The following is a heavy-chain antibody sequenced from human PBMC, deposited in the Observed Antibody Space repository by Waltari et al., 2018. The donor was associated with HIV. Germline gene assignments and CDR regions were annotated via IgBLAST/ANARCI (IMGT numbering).Heavy chain of an antibody. J-gene: IGHJ4*02. CDR1: GLSVSSNY. V-gene: IGHV3-53*02. CDR3: ARVRSIMGRFLGFDY. D-gene: IGHD3-3*02. Sequence: EVQLVETGGGLIQPGGSLRLSCAASGLSVSSNYMNWVRQAPGKGREWVSFSYRSGDAYYADFVKGRFTISRDNSKNTLYLQMNSLRAEDTAVYYCARVRSIMGRFLGFDYWGQGTLVTVSS. CDR2: SYRSGDA.